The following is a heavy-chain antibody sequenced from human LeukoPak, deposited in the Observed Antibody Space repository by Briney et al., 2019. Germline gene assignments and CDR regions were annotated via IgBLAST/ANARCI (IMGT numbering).Heavy chain of an antibody. D-gene: IGHD2-15*01. CDR3: AREWRYCSGDNCYSGFDY. Sequence: GGSLRLSCAASGFTVSSNYLNWVRQAPGKGLEWVSVIYSGGSTYYADSVKGRFTVSRDNSKNTLYLQMNSLRVEDTAVYYCAREWRYCSGDNCYSGFDYWGQGTLVTVSS. CDR2: IYSGGST. V-gene: IGHV3-53*01. CDR1: GFTVSSNY. J-gene: IGHJ4*02.